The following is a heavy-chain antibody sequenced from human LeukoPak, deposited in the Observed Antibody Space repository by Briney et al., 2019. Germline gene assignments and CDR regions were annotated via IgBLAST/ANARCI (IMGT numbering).Heavy chain of an antibody. CDR2: IIPIFGTA. Sequence: SVKVSCKASGGTFSSYAISWVRQAPGQGLEWMGGIIPIFGTANYAQKFQGRVTITADESTSTAYMELSSLRSEDTAVYYCAIESGTSGYYGSGSYRYWGQGTLVAVSS. CDR3: AIESGTSGYYGSGSYRY. D-gene: IGHD3-10*01. V-gene: IGHV1-69*13. CDR1: GGTFSSYA. J-gene: IGHJ4*02.